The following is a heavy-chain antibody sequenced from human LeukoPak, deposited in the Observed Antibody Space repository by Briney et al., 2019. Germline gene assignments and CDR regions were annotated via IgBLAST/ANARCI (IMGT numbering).Heavy chain of an antibody. V-gene: IGHV4-38-2*01. J-gene: IGHJ5*02. CDR3: ARQPFMAAAWFDP. CDR2: IYHSGST. D-gene: IGHD6-13*01. Sequence: PSETLSLTYAVSGYSISSGYYGGWIRQPPGKGLEWIGSIYHSGSTYYNPSLKSRVTISVDTSKNQFSLKLSSVTAADTAVYYCARQPFMAAAWFDPWGQGTLVTVSS. CDR1: GYSISSGYY.